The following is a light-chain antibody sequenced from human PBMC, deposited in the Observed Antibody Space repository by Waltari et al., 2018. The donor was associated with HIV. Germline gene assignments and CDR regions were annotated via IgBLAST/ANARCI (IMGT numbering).Light chain of an antibody. CDR1: QSVDAM. CDR2: VAS. Sequence: EIVMTQSPVTLSVSPGERATLSCRASQSVDAMLAWYQQKPGQAPRLLIYVASKRDTGVPVRFSGSGSGTEFTLTISSLQSEDYAVYYCQQYVDWPRTFGQGTKVEVK. J-gene: IGKJ2*01. CDR3: QQYVDWPRT. V-gene: IGKV3-15*01.